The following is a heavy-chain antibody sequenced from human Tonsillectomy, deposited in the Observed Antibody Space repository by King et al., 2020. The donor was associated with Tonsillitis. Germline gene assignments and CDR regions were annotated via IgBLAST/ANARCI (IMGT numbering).Heavy chain of an antibody. J-gene: IGHJ4*02. Sequence: VQLVESGGGLVKPGGSLRLSCAVSGFTFTKAWMTWVRQAPGKGLEWVGRIKSTTDGGTTDYAAPVKGRFTISREDSKNTLYLQMNSLKTEDKGVYFCTTDGRLWFGENYWGQGTLVTVSS. CDR2: IKSTTDGGTT. CDR1: GFTFTKAW. V-gene: IGHV3-15*01. CDR3: TTDGRLWFGENY. D-gene: IGHD3-10*01.